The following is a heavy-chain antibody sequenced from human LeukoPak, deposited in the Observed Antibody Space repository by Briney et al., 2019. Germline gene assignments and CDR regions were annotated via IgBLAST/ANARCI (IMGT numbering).Heavy chain of an antibody. CDR1: GGSISNYY. V-gene: IGHV4-4*07. CDR3: ARERGNLRGDAFDI. CDR2: IYTSGNT. D-gene: IGHD1-26*01. Sequence: PSETLSLTCTVSGGSISNYYWTWIRQPAGKGLEWIGRIYTSGNTNYNPSLNSRVTMSVDTSKNQFSLKLSSVTAADTAVYYCARERGNLRGDAFDIWGQGTMVTVSS. J-gene: IGHJ3*02.